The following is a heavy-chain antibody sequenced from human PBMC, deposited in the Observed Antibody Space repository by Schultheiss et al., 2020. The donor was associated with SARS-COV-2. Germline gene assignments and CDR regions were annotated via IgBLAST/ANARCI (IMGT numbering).Heavy chain of an antibody. Sequence: ASVKVSCKAAGYTFTNYGITWVRQAPGQGLEVIGWVSAYNGNTNYAQKLQGRVTMTTDTSTSTAYMELRSLRSDDTAVYYCARGPIGAAGNWDFDYWGQGTLVTVSS. V-gene: IGHV1-18*04. J-gene: IGHJ4*02. CDR2: VSAYNGNT. CDR3: ARGPIGAAGNWDFDY. D-gene: IGHD6-13*01. CDR1: GYTFTNYG.